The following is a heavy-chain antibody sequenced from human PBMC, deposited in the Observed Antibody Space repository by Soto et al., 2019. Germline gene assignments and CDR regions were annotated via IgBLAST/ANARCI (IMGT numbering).Heavy chain of an antibody. V-gene: IGHV3-21*02. D-gene: IGHD2-2*02. CDR1: GFTFSNYS. J-gene: IGHJ6*02. Sequence: EVQLVESGGGLVKPGGSLRLSCVGSGFTFSNYSINWVRQAPGKGLEWVSSIGSRSDIYYADSVKGRFTISRDNAKNSVSLQMNRLRAEDTAVYYCAREYTAWPLAYGLDVWGQGTTVTVSS. CDR2: IGSRSDI. CDR3: AREYTAWPLAYGLDV.